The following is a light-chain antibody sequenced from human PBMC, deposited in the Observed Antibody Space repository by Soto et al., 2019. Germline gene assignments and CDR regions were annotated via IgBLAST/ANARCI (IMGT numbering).Light chain of an antibody. J-gene: IGLJ2*01. V-gene: IGLV1-44*01. CDR3: AAWDDSLKVVV. Sequence: QSVLTQPPSASGTPRQRVTISCSGSSSNIGSNTVNWYQQLPGTAPKLLIYSNNQRPSGVPDRFSGSKSGTSASLAISGLQSEDEADYYCAAWDDSLKVVVFGGGTKLTVL. CDR2: SNN. CDR1: SSNIGSNT.